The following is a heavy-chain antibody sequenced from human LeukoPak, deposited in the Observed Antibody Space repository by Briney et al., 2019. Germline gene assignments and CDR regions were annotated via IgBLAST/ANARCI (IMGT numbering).Heavy chain of an antibody. Sequence: SETLSLTCTVSGYSISSGYYWGWIRQPPGKGLEWIGSIYHSGSTYYNPSLKSRVTISVDTSKNQFSLKLSSVTAADTAVYYCAREPPVWGSYRYFDYWGQGTLVTVSS. V-gene: IGHV4-38-2*02. CDR1: GYSISSGYY. J-gene: IGHJ4*02. D-gene: IGHD3-16*02. CDR3: AREPPVWGSYRYFDY. CDR2: IYHSGST.